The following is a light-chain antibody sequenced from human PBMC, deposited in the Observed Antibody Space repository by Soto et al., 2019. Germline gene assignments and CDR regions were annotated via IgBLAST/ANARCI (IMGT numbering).Light chain of an antibody. CDR3: QAWGIGIWV. CDR2: LNSDGSH. J-gene: IGLJ3*02. Sequence: QPVLTLSPSASASLEASVKLTCTVSGGHSGNAIAWYQQQPGKGPRFLMRLNSDGSHTKGDGIPDRFSGSSSGAERYLTISSLQPEDEADYYCQAWGIGIWVFGGGTKVTVL. V-gene: IGLV4-69*01. CDR1: GGHSGNA.